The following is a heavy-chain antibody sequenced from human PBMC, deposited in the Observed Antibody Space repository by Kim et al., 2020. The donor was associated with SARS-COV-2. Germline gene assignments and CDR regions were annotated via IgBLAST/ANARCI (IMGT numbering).Heavy chain of an antibody. CDR3: ARDLVYCSGGSCYEVSYYYGMDG. Sequence: ASVKVSCKASGYTFTSYGISWVRQAPGQGLEWMGWISAYNGNTNYAQKLQGRVTMTTDTSTSTAYMELRSLRSDDTAVYYCARDLVYCSGGSCYEVSYYYGMDGWGQGTTVTVSS. CDR2: ISAYNGNT. D-gene: IGHD2-15*01. J-gene: IGHJ6*02. CDR1: GYTFTSYG. V-gene: IGHV1-18*01.